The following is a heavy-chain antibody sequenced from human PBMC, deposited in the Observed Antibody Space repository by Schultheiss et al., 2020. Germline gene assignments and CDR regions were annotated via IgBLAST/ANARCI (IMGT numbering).Heavy chain of an antibody. V-gene: IGHV3-66*01. CDR1: GFTVSSNY. D-gene: IGHD3-10*01. Sequence: GGSLRLSCAASGFTVSSNYMSWVRQAPGKGLEWVSVIYSGGSTYYADSVKGRFTNSRDNSKNTLYLQMNSLRAEDTAVYYCASYAMGSYFDYWGQGTLVTVSS. CDR2: IYSGGST. J-gene: IGHJ4*02. CDR3: ASYAMGSYFDY.